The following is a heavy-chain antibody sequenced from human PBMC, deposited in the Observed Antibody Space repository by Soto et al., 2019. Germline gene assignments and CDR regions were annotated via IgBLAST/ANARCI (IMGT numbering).Heavy chain of an antibody. Sequence: ASVKVSCKASGYTFTNYAMHWVHQAPGQRLEWMGWINAGNGNTKYSQTFQGRVTITRDTSASTAYMELSRLRSEDTAVYFCARVGQGYYDFWSGLNYWGQGTLVTVSS. CDR2: INAGNGNT. J-gene: IGHJ4*02. CDR3: ARVGQGYYDFWSGLNY. CDR1: GYTFTNYA. V-gene: IGHV1-3*01. D-gene: IGHD3-3*01.